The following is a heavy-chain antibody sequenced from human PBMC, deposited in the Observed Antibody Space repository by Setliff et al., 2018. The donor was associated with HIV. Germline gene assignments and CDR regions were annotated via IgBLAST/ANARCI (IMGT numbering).Heavy chain of an antibody. V-gene: IGHV4-30-2*01. D-gene: IGHD6-13*01. CDR2: IYHSGST. CDR3: ARGPGGIAAY. J-gene: IGHJ4*02. CDR1: GGSISSGGYS. Sequence: PSETLSLTCAVSGGSISSGGYSWSWIRQPPGKGLEWIGYIYHSGSTYYNPSLKSRVTISVDRSKNQFSLKLSSVTAADTAVYYCARGPGGIAAYWGQGTLVTVSS.